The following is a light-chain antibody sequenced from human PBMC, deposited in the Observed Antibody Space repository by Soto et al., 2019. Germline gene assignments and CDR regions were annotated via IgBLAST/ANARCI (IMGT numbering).Light chain of an antibody. CDR1: QSVSTN. CDR3: QQDNNWPRT. Sequence: EIVMTQSPATLSVSPGERATLSCRASQSVSTNLGWYQQKPGQPPRLLIDGASARATGIPARFSGSGSRTEFTLTISTLQSEDFAVYYCQQDNNWPRTFGQGTKVEIK. CDR2: GAS. J-gene: IGKJ1*01. V-gene: IGKV3-15*01.